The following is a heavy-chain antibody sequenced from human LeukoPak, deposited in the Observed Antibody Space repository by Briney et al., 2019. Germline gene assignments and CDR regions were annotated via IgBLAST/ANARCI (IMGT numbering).Heavy chain of an antibody. Sequence: GGPLRLSCAASGFTFSSYGMHWVRQAPGKGLEWVAVIWYDGSNKYYADSVKGRFTISRDNSKNTLYLQMNSLRAEDTAVYYCARARGSSWYEDDAFDIWGQGTMVTVSS. CDR1: GFTFSSYG. V-gene: IGHV3-33*01. CDR3: ARARGSSWYEDDAFDI. CDR2: IWYDGSNK. D-gene: IGHD6-13*01. J-gene: IGHJ3*02.